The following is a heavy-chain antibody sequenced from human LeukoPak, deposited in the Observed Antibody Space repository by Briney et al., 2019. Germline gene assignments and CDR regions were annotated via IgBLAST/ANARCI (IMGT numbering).Heavy chain of an antibody. Sequence: GGSLRLSCAASGFTFSSYWMHWVRQAPGKGLVWVSRINSDGSSTSYADSVKGRFTISRDNAKNTLYLQMNSLRAEDTAVYYCARVSNSSGWYSYYYFDYWGQGTLVTVSP. J-gene: IGHJ4*02. CDR3: ARVSNSSGWYSYYYFDY. V-gene: IGHV3-74*01. CDR1: GFTFSSYW. CDR2: INSDGSST. D-gene: IGHD6-19*01.